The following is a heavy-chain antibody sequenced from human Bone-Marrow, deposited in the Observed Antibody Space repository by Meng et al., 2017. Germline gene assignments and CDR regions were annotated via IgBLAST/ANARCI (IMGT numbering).Heavy chain of an antibody. J-gene: IGHJ5*02. V-gene: IGHV4-39*01. CDR1: GGSISSSSSFY. CDR2: IFYTGTT. D-gene: IGHD5-24*01. Sequence: QLQLQESGPGLGKPSETLSLTCTPSGGSISSSSSFYWGWIRQPPGKGLEWIGSIFYTGTTYYNPSLKSRVTISVDTSKNQFSLKLSSVTAADTAVYYCARLVRGRDGYKSKLVPWGQGTLVTVSS. CDR3: ARLVRGRDGYKSKLVP.